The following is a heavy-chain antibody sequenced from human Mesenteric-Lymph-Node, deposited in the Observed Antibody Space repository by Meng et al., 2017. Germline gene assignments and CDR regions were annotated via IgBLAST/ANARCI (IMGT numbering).Heavy chain of an antibody. CDR1: GYTFSSYD. V-gene: IGHV1-8*01. J-gene: IGHJ4*02. CDR2: MNPNIGNT. Sequence: QVQLVQSGAEVKKPGAPAKVSCKSSGYTFSSYDINWVRQATGQGLEWMGWMNPNIGNTGYAQKFQGRVTMTRNTSISTAYMELSSLRSEDTAVYYCARGPEEFDYWGQGTLVTVSS. CDR3: ARGPEEFDY.